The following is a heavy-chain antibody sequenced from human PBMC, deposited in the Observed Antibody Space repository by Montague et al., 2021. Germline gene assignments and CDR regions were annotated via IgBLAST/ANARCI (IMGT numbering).Heavy chain of an antibody. V-gene: IGHV6-1*01. J-gene: IGHJ4*02. CDR3: AREGVGDLLFSFDS. Sequence: CAISRDSVSNNHAAWNWIRESPSRGLEWLGRTYYRSTWYTDYAVSVRGRIAINPDTSKNQFSLQLNSVTPEDTAVYYCAREGVGDLLFSFDSWGQGTLVTVSS. CDR2: TYYRSTWYT. CDR1: RDSVSNNHAA. D-gene: IGHD3-10*01.